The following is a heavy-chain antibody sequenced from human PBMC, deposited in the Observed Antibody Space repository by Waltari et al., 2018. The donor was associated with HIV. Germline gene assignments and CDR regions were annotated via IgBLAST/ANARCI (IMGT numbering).Heavy chain of an antibody. Sequence: QVQLQQWGAGLLKPSETLSLTCAVYGGSFSGYYWSWIPQPPGKGLEWIGEINHSGSTNSNPSLKSRVTISVDTSKNQFSRKLSSVTAADTAVYYCASDCSSTSCYHGYWGQGTLVTVSS. D-gene: IGHD2-2*01. CDR1: GGSFSGYY. J-gene: IGHJ4*02. CDR2: INHSGST. CDR3: ASDCSSTSCYHGY. V-gene: IGHV4-34*01.